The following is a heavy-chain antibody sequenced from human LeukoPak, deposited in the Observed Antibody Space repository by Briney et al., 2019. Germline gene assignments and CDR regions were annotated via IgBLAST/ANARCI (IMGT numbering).Heavy chain of an antibody. J-gene: IGHJ5*02. Sequence: SETLSLTCSVSGDSISSSGYYWDWIRQPPGKGLEWIGSIHHSGNTNYNPSLKSRVTISADMSKNQFSLKLSSVTAADTAVYYCARGMSGYDFGFDPWGQGTLVTVSS. D-gene: IGHD5-12*01. CDR3: ARGMSGYDFGFDP. CDR2: IHHSGNT. V-gene: IGHV4-39*07. CDR1: GDSISSSGYY.